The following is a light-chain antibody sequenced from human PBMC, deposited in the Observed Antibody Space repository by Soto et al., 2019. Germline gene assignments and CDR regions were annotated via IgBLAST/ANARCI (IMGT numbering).Light chain of an antibody. V-gene: IGLV2-14*01. J-gene: IGLJ1*01. CDR2: DVS. CDR3: SSYTISNTLV. CDR1: SSDVGGYNY. Sequence: QYALTQPASVSGSPGQSITISCTGTSSDVGGYNYVSWYQQYPGKAPKLMIYDVSNRPSGVSNRFSGSKSGNTASLTISGLQAEDEADYYCSSYTISNTLVFGSGTKLTVL.